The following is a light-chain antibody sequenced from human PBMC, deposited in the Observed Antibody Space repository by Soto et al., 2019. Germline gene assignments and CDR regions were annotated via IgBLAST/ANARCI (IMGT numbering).Light chain of an antibody. CDR1: RSSIGSNS. CDR2: YND. CDR3: CSYAGSYSYV. Sequence: QAVVTQPPSASGTPGQRVTISCSGSRSSIGSNSVYWYQQLPGTAPKLLISYNDQRPSGVPARFSGSKSGNTASLTISGLQAEDEADYYCCSYAGSYSYVFGTGTKLTVL. J-gene: IGLJ1*01. V-gene: IGLV1-44*01.